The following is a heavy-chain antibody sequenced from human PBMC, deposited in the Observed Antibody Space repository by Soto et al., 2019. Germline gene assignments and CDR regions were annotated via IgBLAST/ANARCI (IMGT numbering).Heavy chain of an antibody. J-gene: IGHJ5*02. Sequence: GGSLRLSCAASGFTFSSYAMSWVRRAPGKGLEWVSAISGGGISTYYADSVKGRFTISRDNSKNTLYLQMSSLRAEDTAVYYGAKVGGAGSSWYDPAGWFDPWGQGTLVTVSS. CDR2: ISGGGIST. CDR1: GFTFSSYA. V-gene: IGHV3-23*01. CDR3: AKVGGAGSSWYDPAGWFDP. D-gene: IGHD6-13*01.